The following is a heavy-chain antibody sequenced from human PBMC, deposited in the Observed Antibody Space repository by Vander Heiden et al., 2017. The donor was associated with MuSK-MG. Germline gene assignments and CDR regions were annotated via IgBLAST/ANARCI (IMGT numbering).Heavy chain of an antibody. D-gene: IGHD2-15*01. CDR2: INHSGST. Sequence: QVQLQQWGAGLLKPSETLSLTCAVYGGSFSGYSWSWIRQPPGKGLEWIGEINHSGSTNYNPSLKSRVTISVDTSKNQFSLKLSSVTAADTAVYYCARGVDIVVVVAALYYFDYWGQGTLVTVSS. J-gene: IGHJ4*02. CDR1: GGSFSGYS. V-gene: IGHV4-34*01. CDR3: ARGVDIVVVVAALYYFDY.